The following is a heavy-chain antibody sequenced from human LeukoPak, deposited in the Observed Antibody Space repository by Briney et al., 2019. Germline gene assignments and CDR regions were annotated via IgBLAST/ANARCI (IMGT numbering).Heavy chain of an antibody. D-gene: IGHD5-18*01. Sequence: GASVKVSCKASGYTFTTYGISGVRQAPGQGLEWMGWISGSNGKTNYAQKFQGRVTVTTDTSTSTAYMDLKSLRSDDTAVYYCARDEKRAMAHFDYWGQGTLVTVSS. CDR2: ISGSNGKT. CDR3: ARDEKRAMAHFDY. J-gene: IGHJ4*02. CDR1: GYTFTTYG. V-gene: IGHV1-18*01.